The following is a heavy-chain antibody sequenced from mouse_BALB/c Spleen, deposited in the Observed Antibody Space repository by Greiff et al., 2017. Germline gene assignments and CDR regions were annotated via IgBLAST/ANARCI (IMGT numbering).Heavy chain of an antibody. Sequence: VKLMESGPGLVAPSQSLSITCTVSGFSLTSYGVHWVRQPPGKGLEWLGVIWAGGSTNYNSALMSRLSISKDNSKSQVFLKMNSLQTDDTAMYYCARDRGRYDAEGLDYWGQGTTLTVSS. CDR2: IWAGGST. J-gene: IGHJ2*01. D-gene: IGHD2-14*01. V-gene: IGHV2-9*02. CDR1: GFSLTSYG. CDR3: ARDRGRYDAEGLDY.